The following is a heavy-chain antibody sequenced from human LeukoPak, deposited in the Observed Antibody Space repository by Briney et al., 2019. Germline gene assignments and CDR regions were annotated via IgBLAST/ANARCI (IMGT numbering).Heavy chain of an antibody. D-gene: IGHD3-22*01. J-gene: IGHJ3*01. Sequence: SETLSLTCGVSDGSISSDNWWSWVRQRPGNGLEWIGEVYRYGDTNYNPSLKSRVTMSVDKSKNQFSLKLNSVTAADTAVYFCASHYYYSRGSDAFDLWGQGTLVTVSS. CDR3: ASHYYYSRGSDAFDL. CDR1: DGSISSDNW. V-gene: IGHV4-4*02. CDR2: VYRYGDT.